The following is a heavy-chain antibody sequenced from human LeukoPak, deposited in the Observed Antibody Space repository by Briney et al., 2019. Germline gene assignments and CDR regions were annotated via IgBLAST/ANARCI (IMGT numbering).Heavy chain of an antibody. Sequence: SETLSLTCTVSGGSISSGGYYWSWIRQPPGKGLEWIGYIYYSGSTNYNPSLKSRVTISVDTSKNQFSLKLSSVTAADTAVYYCARVVKGLGFFDYWGQGTLVTVSS. CDR1: GGSISSGGYY. CDR3: ARVVKGLGFFDY. D-gene: IGHD7-27*01. V-gene: IGHV4-61*08. J-gene: IGHJ4*02. CDR2: IYYSGST.